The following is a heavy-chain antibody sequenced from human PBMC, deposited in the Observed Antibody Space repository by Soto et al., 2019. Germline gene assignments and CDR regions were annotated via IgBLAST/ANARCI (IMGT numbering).Heavy chain of an antibody. CDR3: ATSFGSGSRAFDY. V-gene: IGHV1-69*02. D-gene: IGHD3-10*01. CDR1: GDTFNFYT. CDR2: FNPILSFS. Sequence: QVQLVQSGAEVKKPGSSVKVSCKASGDTFNFYTINWVRQAPGLGLEWMGRFNPILSFSNSALKFQGRVTLTADKATSTAYMVLSILRSEITAIYYCATSFGSGSRAFDYWCQGALVTVSS. J-gene: IGHJ4*02.